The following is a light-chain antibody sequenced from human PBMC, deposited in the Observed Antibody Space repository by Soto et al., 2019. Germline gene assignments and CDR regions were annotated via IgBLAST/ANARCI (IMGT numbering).Light chain of an antibody. V-gene: IGLV2-14*01. CDR1: SSDVGGYIY. Sequence: QSALTQPASVSGSPGQSITISCTGTSSDVGGYIYVSWYQQHPGKAPKLMIYEVSNRPSGVSNRFSGSKSGNTASLTISGLQAEDEDDYYCSSYTSSSTYVFGTGTKLTVL. CDR2: EVS. J-gene: IGLJ1*01. CDR3: SSYTSSSTYV.